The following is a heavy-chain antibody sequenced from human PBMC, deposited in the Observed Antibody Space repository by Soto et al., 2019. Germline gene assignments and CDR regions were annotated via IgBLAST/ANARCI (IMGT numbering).Heavy chain of an antibody. D-gene: IGHD2-21*02. Sequence: GGSLRLSCAASGFTFSSYAMSWVRQAPGKGLEWVSAISGSGGSTYYADSVKGRFTISRDNSKNTLYLQMNSLRAEDTAVYYCAKSAYCGGDCYSFPVEAFDPWGQGTLVTVSS. J-gene: IGHJ5*02. CDR2: ISGSGGST. V-gene: IGHV3-23*01. CDR1: GFTFSSYA. CDR3: AKSAYCGGDCYSFPVEAFDP.